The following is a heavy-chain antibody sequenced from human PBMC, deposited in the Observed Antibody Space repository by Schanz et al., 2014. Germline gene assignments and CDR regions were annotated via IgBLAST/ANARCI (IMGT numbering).Heavy chain of an antibody. CDR3: ARGGITAAGTTPLDY. D-gene: IGHD6-13*01. Sequence: QVQLVQSGAEVKKPGSSVKVSCKASGGTFSSFIISWVRQAPGQGLEWMGRIIPVLDITNYAQKFQGRVTITAEKSTSTAYMELSSLRSEDTAVYFCARGGITAAGTTPLDYWGQGALVTVSS. CDR2: IIPVLDIT. J-gene: IGHJ4*02. CDR1: GGTFSSFI. V-gene: IGHV1-69*02.